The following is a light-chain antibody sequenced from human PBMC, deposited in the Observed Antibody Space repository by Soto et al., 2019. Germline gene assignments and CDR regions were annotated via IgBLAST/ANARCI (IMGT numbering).Light chain of an antibody. CDR3: KSYAGSNTYV. J-gene: IGLJ1*01. CDR2: EVV. CDR1: SSDVGGYDY. Sequence: QSALTQPPSASGSPGRSVTISCTGTSSDVGGYDYVSWYQHHPGKAPRLIIYEVVQRPSGVPDRFSGSKSGNTASLTVSGLQAADEADYFCKSYAGSNTYVFGSGTKVTVL. V-gene: IGLV2-8*01.